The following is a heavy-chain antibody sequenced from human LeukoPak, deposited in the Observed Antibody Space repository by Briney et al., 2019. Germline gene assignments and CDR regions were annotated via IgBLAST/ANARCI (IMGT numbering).Heavy chain of an antibody. CDR1: GGSISSYY. CDR2: IYYSGST. Sequence: SETLSLTCTVSGGSISSYYWSWIRQPPGKGLEWIGYIYYSGSTNYNPSLKSRVTISVDTSKNQFSLKLSSVTAADTAVYYCAKGRWGLTINNFDIWGQGRMVTVSS. CDR3: AKGRWGLTINNFDI. V-gene: IGHV4-59*01. D-gene: IGHD3-9*01. J-gene: IGHJ3*02.